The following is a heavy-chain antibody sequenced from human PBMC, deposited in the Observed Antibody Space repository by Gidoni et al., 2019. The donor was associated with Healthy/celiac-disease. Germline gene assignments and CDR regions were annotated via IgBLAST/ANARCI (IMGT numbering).Heavy chain of an antibody. Sequence: QVQLQESGPGLVKPSETLSLTCTVSGGSISSYYWSWIRQPPGKGLEWIGYIYYSGSTNYNPSLKSRVTISVDTSKNQFSLKLSSVTAADTAVYYCARVGWFGESSRIYYYYMDVWGKGTTVTVSS. J-gene: IGHJ6*03. CDR3: ARVGWFGESSRIYYYYMDV. CDR2: IYYSGST. CDR1: GGSISSYY. D-gene: IGHD3-10*01. V-gene: IGHV4-59*01.